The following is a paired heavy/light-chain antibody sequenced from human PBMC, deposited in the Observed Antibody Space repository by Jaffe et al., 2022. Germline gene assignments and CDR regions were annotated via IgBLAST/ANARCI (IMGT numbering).Heavy chain of an antibody. CDR2: IYYSGST. CDR3: ARAYYDFWSGYQNINWFDP. V-gene: IGHV4-59*01. J-gene: IGHJ5*02. CDR1: GGSISSYY. D-gene: IGHD3-3*01. Sequence: QVQLQESGPGLVKPSETLSLTCTVSGGSISSYYWSWIRQPPGKGLEWIGYIYYSGSTNYNPSLKSRVTISVDTSKNQFSLKLSSVTAADTAVYYCARAYYDFWSGYQNINWFDPWGQGTLVTVSS.
Light chain of an antibody. CDR1: QGISSY. CDR3: QQYYSYPPVT. J-gene: IGKJ3*01. CDR2: AAS. V-gene: IGKV1-8*01. Sequence: AIRMTQSPSSLSASTGDRVTITCRASQGISSYLAWYQQKPGKAPKLLIYAASTLQSGVPSRFSGSGSGTDFTLTISCLQSEDFATYYCQQYYSYPPVTFGPGTKVDIK.